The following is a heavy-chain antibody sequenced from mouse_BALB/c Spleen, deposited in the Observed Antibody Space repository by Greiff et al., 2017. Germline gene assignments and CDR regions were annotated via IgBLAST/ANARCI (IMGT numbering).Heavy chain of an antibody. CDR1: GYTFTSYY. V-gene: IGHV1S56*01. Sequence: VQLQQSGPELVKPGASVRISCKASGYTFTSYYIHWVKQRPGQGLEWIGWIYPGNVNTKYNEKFKGKATLTADKSSSTAYMQLSSLTSEDSAVYFCARWGDSPSYWGQGTLVTVSA. CDR3: ARWGDSPSY. J-gene: IGHJ3*01. D-gene: IGHD2-13*01. CDR2: IYPGNVNT.